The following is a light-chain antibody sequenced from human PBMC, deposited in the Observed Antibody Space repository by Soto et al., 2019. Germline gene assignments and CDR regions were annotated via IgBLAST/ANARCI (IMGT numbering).Light chain of an antibody. CDR3: QEYGRLPLT. Sequence: EFELSQSPGPLSLSSGGRATLSCRASQSIITLAWYKQKPGRAPRLLIFGVSRRATGIPDRFSGSGSGTDFTLTINRLEPEDFAVYYCQEYGRLPLTFGGGTKVDIK. J-gene: IGKJ4*01. CDR2: GVS. CDR1: QSIIT. V-gene: IGKV3-20*01.